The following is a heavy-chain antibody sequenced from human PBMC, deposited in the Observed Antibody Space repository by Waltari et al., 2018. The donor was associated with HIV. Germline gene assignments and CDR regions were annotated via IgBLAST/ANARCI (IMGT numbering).Heavy chain of an antibody. CDR3: ARQAYYYGSGSANWFDP. D-gene: IGHD3-10*01. J-gene: IGHJ5*02. V-gene: IGHV4-39*01. CDR2: MFYSGRT. CDR1: GCPLNSTCYL. Sequence: QFPPPGFGPGLGKASGTLVPHCRFPGCPLNSTCYLWGLIRQPPGKGLEWIGSMFYSGRTYYNPSLKSRVTISVDTSKNQFSLKLSSVTAADTALYYCARQAYYYGSGSANWFDPWGQGTLVTVSS.